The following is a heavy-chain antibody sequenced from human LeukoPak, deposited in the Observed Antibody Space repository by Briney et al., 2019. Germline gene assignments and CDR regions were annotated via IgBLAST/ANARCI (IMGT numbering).Heavy chain of an antibody. CDR3: ARGVEWLRFVFDY. J-gene: IGHJ4*02. CDR1: GGSISSGGYY. CDR2: IYYSGST. D-gene: IGHD5-12*01. Sequence: SQTLSLTCTVSGGSISSGGYYWSWIRQHPGKGLEWIGYIYYSGSTYYNPSLKSRVTISVDTSKNQFSLKLSSVTAADTAVCYCARGVEWLRFVFDYWGQGTLVTVSS. V-gene: IGHV4-31*03.